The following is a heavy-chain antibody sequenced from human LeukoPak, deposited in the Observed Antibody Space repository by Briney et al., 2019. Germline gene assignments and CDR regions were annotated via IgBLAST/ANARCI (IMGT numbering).Heavy chain of an antibody. Sequence: ASVKVSCKASGYTFTSYAISWVRQAPGQGLEWMGGIIPIFGTANYAQKFQGRVTITADESTSTAYMELSSLRSEDTAVYYCAKEGYGSGSYFTPNFDYWGQGTLVTVSS. CDR3: AKEGYGSGSYFTPNFDY. D-gene: IGHD3-10*01. V-gene: IGHV1-69*13. CDR1: GYTFTSYA. J-gene: IGHJ4*02. CDR2: IIPIFGTA.